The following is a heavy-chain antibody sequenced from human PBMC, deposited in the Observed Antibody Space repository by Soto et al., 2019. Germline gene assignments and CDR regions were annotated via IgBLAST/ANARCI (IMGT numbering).Heavy chain of an antibody. V-gene: IGHV1-18*01. CDR2: ISTYNGNT. D-gene: IGHD2-2*01. CDR1: GYTFTNYG. Sequence: ASVKVSCKTSGYTFTNYGVTWVRQAPGQGLEWMGWISTYNGNTNYAQKFQGRLTVTTDTSTRTAYMELGSLRSDDTAVNYCARDVYVGYCRSSKCFQMFDYWGQGTLVTVSS. J-gene: IGHJ4*01. CDR3: ARDVYVGYCRSSKCFQMFDY.